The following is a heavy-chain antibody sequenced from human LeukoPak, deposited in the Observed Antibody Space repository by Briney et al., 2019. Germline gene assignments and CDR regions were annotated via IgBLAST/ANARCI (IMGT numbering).Heavy chain of an antibody. V-gene: IGHV4-4*07. CDR1: GGPMYSYY. J-gene: IGHJ6*03. CDR3: ARLKFYDSTGYSPGHYMDG. CDR2: LYPGVST. Sequence: PSETLSLTCTVSGGPMYSYYWAWIRQTAEKGLEWIGRLYPGVSTNYNPSLKSRLTISVDTSKNQFALKLSAVAAADTAVYYCARLKFYDSTGYSPGHYMDGWGKGTTVTVSS. D-gene: IGHD3-22*01.